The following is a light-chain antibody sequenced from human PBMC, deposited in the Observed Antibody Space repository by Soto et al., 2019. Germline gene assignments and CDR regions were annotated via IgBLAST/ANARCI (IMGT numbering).Light chain of an antibody. CDR1: QGIRND. CDR2: AAS. V-gene: IGKV1-17*01. Sequence: DIQMTQFPSSLSASVGDRVTITCRASQGIRNDLAWYQQKPGKAPKRLIYAASRLKSGIPSRFSGSGSGTEFTLAISSLQPEDFATFYCQQHSNCPFTFGQGTKVEIK. CDR3: QQHSNCPFT. J-gene: IGKJ1*01.